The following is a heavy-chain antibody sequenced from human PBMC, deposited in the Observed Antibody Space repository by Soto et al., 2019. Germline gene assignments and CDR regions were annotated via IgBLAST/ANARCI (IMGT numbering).Heavy chain of an antibody. Sequence: SETLSLTCSVYFWSFSCYYFSCPRQPPGKWLECIGEVNHSGSTNYNPSLKSLVTISVDTSKNQFSLKLSSVTAADTAVYYCARNSRRRSARLDHWGQGNLVTVSS. D-gene: IGHD4-4*01. CDR2: VNHSGST. CDR1: FWSFSCYY. V-gene: IGHV4-34*01. CDR3: ARNSRRRSARLDH. J-gene: IGHJ5*02.